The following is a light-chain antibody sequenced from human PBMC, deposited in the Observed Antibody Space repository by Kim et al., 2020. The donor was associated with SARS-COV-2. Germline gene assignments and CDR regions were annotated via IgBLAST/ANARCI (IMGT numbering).Light chain of an antibody. CDR2: DDS. CDR3: SSYTTSTTYV. CDR1: TSDVGGYNY. V-gene: IGLV2-14*04. Sequence: GQSMSMSCTGTTSDVGGYNYVSWNQQLQGKAPKLLICDDSERPSGVSDRFSGSKTGNTASLTISGLQAEDEADYYCSSYTTSTTYVFGTGTKVTVL. J-gene: IGLJ1*01.